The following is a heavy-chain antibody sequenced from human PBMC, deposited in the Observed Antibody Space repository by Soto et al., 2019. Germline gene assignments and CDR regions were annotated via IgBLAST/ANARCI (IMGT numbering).Heavy chain of an antibody. D-gene: IGHD2-2*01. V-gene: IGHV3-30-3*01. CDR1: GFTFSSYA. CDR2: ISHDGINK. CDR3: GRCTSTSCHLGSDY. J-gene: IGHJ4*02. Sequence: PGGSLRLSCAASGFTFSSYAMNWVRQAPGKGLEWVELISHDGINKYYADSVRGRFTISRDSSTNTLYLQMNSLRAADTAVYYCGRCTSTSCHLGSDYWGQGTLVTVSS.